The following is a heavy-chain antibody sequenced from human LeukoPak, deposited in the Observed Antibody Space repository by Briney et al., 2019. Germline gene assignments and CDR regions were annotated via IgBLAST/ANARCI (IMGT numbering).Heavy chain of an antibody. CDR1: GYSFTSYW. J-gene: IGHJ6*03. V-gene: IGHV5-51*01. Sequence: GAYLKISCKGSGYSFTSYWIGWVRQMPGKGLEWMGIIYPGDSDTRYSPSFQGQVTSSADKSISTAYLQWSSLKASDTAMYYCARQGADYGDYEEYYYYYMDVWGKGTTVTVSS. CDR3: ARQGADYGDYEEYYYYYMDV. D-gene: IGHD4-17*01. CDR2: IYPGDSDT.